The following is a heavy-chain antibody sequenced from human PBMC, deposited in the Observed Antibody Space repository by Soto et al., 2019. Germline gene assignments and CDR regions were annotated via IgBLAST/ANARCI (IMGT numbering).Heavy chain of an antibody. J-gene: IGHJ6*02. CDR2: INSDGSST. V-gene: IGHV3-74*01. Sequence: GGSLRLSCAASGFTFSSYWMHWVRQAPGKGLVWVSRINSDGSSTSYADSVKGRFTISRDNAKNTLYLQMNSLRAEDTAVYYCAREWIQLWLHYYYGMDVWGQGTTVTVSS. CDR1: GFTFSSYW. D-gene: IGHD5-18*01. CDR3: AREWIQLWLHYYYGMDV.